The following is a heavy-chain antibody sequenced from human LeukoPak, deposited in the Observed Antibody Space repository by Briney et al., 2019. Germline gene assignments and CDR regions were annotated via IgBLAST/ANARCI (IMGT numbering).Heavy chain of an antibody. CDR2: IKSDGSST. D-gene: IGHD2-21*02. V-gene: IGHV3-74*01. Sequence: WGSLRLSCAASGFTFTNYWMHWVRQAPGKGLVWVSRIKSDGSSTTYADSVKGRFTISRDNAENTLFLQMNSLRAEDTAVYYCARTAYCGADCHYYFDYWGQGALVTVSS. CDR1: GFTFTNYW. J-gene: IGHJ4*02. CDR3: ARTAYCGADCHYYFDY.